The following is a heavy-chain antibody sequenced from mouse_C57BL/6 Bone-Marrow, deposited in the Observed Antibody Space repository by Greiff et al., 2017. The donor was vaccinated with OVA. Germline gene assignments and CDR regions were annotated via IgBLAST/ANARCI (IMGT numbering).Heavy chain of an antibody. J-gene: IGHJ3*01. CDR3: ERRDYYDSRYGFAY. CDR2: ISRGSSTI. V-gene: IGHV5-17*01. D-gene: IGHD1-1*01. Sequence: EVMLVESGGGLVKPGGSLKLSCAASGFTFSDYGMHWVSQAPEKGLEWVAYISRGSSTIYYADTVKGRFTISRDNAKNTLVLQMTSLRSKDTAMHYCERRDYYDSRYGFAYWGQGTLVTVSA. CDR1: GFTFSDYG.